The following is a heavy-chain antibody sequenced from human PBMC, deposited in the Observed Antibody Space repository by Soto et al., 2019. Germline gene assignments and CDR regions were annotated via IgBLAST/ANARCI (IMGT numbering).Heavy chain of an antibody. D-gene: IGHD5-12*01. CDR2: IKQDGSEK. CDR3: ARERRHIVATNFNY. V-gene: IGHV3-7*01. Sequence: GGSLRLSCAASGFTFSSYWMSWVRQAPGKGLEWVANIKQDGSEKYYVDSVKGRFTISRDNAKNSLYLQMNSLRAEDTAVYYCARERRHIVATNFNYWGQGTLVTVSS. CDR1: GFTFSSYW. J-gene: IGHJ4*02.